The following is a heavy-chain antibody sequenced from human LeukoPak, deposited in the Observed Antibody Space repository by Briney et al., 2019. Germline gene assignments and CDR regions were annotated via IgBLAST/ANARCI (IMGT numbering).Heavy chain of an antibody. J-gene: IGHJ4*02. CDR3: TTDFSSAVADTFDY. D-gene: IGHD6-19*01. V-gene: IGHV3-15*01. Sequence: GGSLRLSCAASGFTFNNAWMSWVRRAPGKGLEWVGRIKSKTDGGTTDYAVPVKGRFAISRDDSKNTLYLQMNSLKTEDAAVYYCTTDFSSAVADTFDYWGQGTLVTVSS. CDR2: IKSKTDGGTT. CDR1: GFTFNNAW.